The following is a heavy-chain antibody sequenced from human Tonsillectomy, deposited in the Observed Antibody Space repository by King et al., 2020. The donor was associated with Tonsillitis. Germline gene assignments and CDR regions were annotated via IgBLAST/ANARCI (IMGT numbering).Heavy chain of an antibody. CDR3: ARAEWIQPPLPWFDP. Sequence: VQLQESGPGLVKPSETLSLTCTVSGGSISSYYWRWIRQPPGKGLEWIGYIYYSGSTNYNPSLKSRVTISVDTSKNQFSLKLSSVTAADTAVYYCARAEWIQPPLPWFDPWGQGTLVTVSS. CDR1: GGSISSYY. V-gene: IGHV4-59*01. J-gene: IGHJ5*02. D-gene: IGHD5-18*01. CDR2: IYYSGST.